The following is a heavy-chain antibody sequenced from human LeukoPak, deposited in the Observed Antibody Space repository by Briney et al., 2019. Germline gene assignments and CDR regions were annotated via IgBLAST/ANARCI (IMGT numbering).Heavy chain of an antibody. CDR1: GFTFSSYG. CDR3: AKDRCSNGVGCYYYYMDV. CDR2: IRYDGSYK. D-gene: IGHD2-8*01. J-gene: IGHJ6*03. Sequence: GGSLRLSCAASGFTFSSYGMHWVRQAPGKGLDWVAFIRYDGSYKYYADSVKGRFTISRDDSKNTLNLQMNSLRAEDTAVYYCAKDRCSNGVGCYYYYMDVWGKGTTVTVSS. V-gene: IGHV3-30*02.